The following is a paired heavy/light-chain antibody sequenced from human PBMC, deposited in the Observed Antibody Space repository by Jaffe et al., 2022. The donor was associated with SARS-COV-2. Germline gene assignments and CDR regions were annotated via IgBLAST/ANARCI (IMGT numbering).Light chain of an antibody. CDR3: QQYYSTPWT. V-gene: IGKV4-1*01. J-gene: IGKJ1*01. CDR2: WAS. Sequence: DIVMTQSPDSLAVSLGERTTINCKSSQSVFYSSNNKNYLAWYQQKPGQPPKLLIYWASTRESGVPDRFSGSGSGTDFTLTISSLQAEDVAVYYCQQYYSTPWTFGQGTKVEIK. CDR1: QSVFYSSNNKNY.
Heavy chain of an antibody. CDR3: ARWRKPGFDY. V-gene: IGHV3-11*01. CDR2: IGGRDNTI. J-gene: IGHJ4*02. CDR1: GFIFSDYY. Sequence: QVRLVESGGGLVKVGGSLRLSCATSGFIFSDYYMGWIRQAPGKGLEWISYIGGRDNTIEYTDSVKGRFTVSRDNARNSLNLEMNSLRAEDTAVYYCARWRKPGFDYWGQGTLVTVSS.